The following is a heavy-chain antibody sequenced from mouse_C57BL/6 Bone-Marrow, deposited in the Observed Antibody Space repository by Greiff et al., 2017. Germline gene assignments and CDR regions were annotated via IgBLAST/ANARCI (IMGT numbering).Heavy chain of an antibody. CDR2: ISYDGSN. CDR3: GCIYYYYDGYFAY. J-gene: IGHJ2*01. D-gene: IGHD2-4*01. Sequence: EVKLMESGPGLVKPSQSLSLTCFVTGYSITSGYYCFWIRQFPGKKLEWLGYISYDGSNNYNPSLKNRISITRDTTQNQFFLKLNSVTTEYTAKYCCGCIYYYYDGYFAYWGQGTTHTVSA. V-gene: IGHV3-6*01. CDR1: GYSITSGYY.